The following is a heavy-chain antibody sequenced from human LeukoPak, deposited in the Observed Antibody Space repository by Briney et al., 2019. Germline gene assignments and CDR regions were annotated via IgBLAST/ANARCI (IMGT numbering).Heavy chain of an antibody. CDR2: IYYSGST. CDR3: ARADSSSWSYYSYYYMDV. D-gene: IGHD6-13*01. Sequence: SETLFLTCTVSGGSISSSSYYWGWIRQPPGKGLEWIGSIYYSGSTYYNPSLKSRVTISVDTSKNQFSLKLSSVTAADTAVYYCARADSSSWSYYSYYYMDVWGKGTTVTVSS. J-gene: IGHJ6*03. CDR1: GGSISSSSYY. V-gene: IGHV4-39*01.